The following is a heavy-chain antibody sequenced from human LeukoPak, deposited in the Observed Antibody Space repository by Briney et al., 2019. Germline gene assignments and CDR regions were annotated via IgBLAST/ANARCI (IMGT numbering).Heavy chain of an antibody. CDR1: GFTFSAYS. D-gene: IGHD2-21*02. V-gene: IGHV3-48*04. CDR3: ARVWVVVTAIPVPKAFDI. Sequence: GGSLRLSCAASGFTFSAYSMNWVRQAPGKGLEWLSSINGRSSTIYYADSVKGRFTISRDNAKNSLYLQMNSQRAEDTAVYYCARVWVVVTAIPVPKAFDIWGQGTMVTVSS. CDR2: INGRSSTI. J-gene: IGHJ3*02.